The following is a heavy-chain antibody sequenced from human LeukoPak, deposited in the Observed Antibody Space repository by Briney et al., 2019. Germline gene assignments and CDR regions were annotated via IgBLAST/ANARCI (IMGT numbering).Heavy chain of an antibody. CDR2: MNTAGTRT. J-gene: IGHJ4*01. V-gene: IGHV3-74*03. CDR3: ARESYAIEEYFFDC. CDR1: GFTFTNYW. D-gene: IGHD2-2*01. Sequence: PVGSLALSCAASGFTFTNYWMHWDRQPQGNGLVWVSRMNTAGTRTTYAEIVMGGLTISRDNAKNTLYLQRNSLRADDTAVYYCARESYAIEEYFFDCWGHGRQVSVSS.